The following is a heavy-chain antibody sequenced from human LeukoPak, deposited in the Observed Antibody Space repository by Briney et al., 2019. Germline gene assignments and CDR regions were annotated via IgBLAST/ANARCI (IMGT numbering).Heavy chain of an antibody. CDR1: GGSFSNYY. Sequence: PSETLSLTCTVSGGSFSNYYWSWIRQPAGKGLEWIGRIYTSGSTNYNPSLKSRVTMSVDTSKNQFSLKLSSVTAADTAVYYCARDLVLVVYHAPLSWANWFDPWGQGTLVTVSS. V-gene: IGHV4-4*07. J-gene: IGHJ5*02. CDR2: IYTSGST. D-gene: IGHD2-8*01. CDR3: ARDLVLVVYHAPLSWANWFDP.